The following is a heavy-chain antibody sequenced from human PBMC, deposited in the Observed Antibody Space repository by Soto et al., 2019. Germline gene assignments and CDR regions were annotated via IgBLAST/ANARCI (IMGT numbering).Heavy chain of an antibody. CDR2: IYHSGST. CDR1: GGSISSSNG. CDR3: VAGGYCSGGSCYSRVGRGRPINWFDP. Sequence: SETLSLTCAVSGGSISSSNGWSWVRQPPGKGLEWIGEIYHSGSTNYNPSLKSRVTISVDTSKNQFSLKLSSVTAADTAVYYCVAGGYCSGGSCYSRVGRGRPINWFDPWGQGALVTVSS. D-gene: IGHD2-15*01. J-gene: IGHJ5*02. V-gene: IGHV4-4*02.